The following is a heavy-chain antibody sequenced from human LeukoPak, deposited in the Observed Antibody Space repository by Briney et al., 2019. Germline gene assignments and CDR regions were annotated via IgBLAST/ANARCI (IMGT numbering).Heavy chain of an antibody. V-gene: IGHV4-4*07. CDR2: IYTSGST. J-gene: IGHJ6*03. CDR3: ARNPYDAYYHYYMDV. Sequence: KGLEWIGRIYTSGSTNYNPSLKSRVTMSVDTSKNQFSLRLSSVTAADTAVYYCARNPYDAYYHYYMDVWGKGTTVTVSS. D-gene: IGHD2-21*01.